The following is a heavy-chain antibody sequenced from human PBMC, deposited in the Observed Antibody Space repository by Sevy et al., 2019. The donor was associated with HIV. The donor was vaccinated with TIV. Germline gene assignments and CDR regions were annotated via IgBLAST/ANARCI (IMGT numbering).Heavy chain of an antibody. CDR3: ARSRIAAAGTNFDY. J-gene: IGHJ4*02. CDR2: IYNSGST. V-gene: IGHV4-61*01. D-gene: IGHD6-13*01. CDR1: GGSVSSGNYY. Sequence: SETLFLTCTVSGGSVSSGNYYWSWIRQPPGKGLEWIGYIYNSGSTNYNPSLKSRVTISVDTSKNQFSLKLSSVTAADTAVFYCARSRIAAAGTNFDYWGQGTLVTVSS.